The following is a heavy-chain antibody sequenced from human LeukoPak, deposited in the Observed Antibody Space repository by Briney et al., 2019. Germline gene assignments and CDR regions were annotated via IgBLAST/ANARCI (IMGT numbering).Heavy chain of an antibody. D-gene: IGHD3-22*01. CDR1: GGSFSGYY. CDR3: ARDPDYYDSSGYYWPFDY. V-gene: IGHV4-34*01. Sequence: SETLSLTCAVYGGSFSGYYWSWIRQPPGKGLEWIGEINHSGSTNYNPSLKSRVTISVDTSKNQFSLKLSSVTAADTAVYYCARDPDYYDSSGYYWPFDYWGQGTLVTVSS. CDR2: INHSGST. J-gene: IGHJ4*02.